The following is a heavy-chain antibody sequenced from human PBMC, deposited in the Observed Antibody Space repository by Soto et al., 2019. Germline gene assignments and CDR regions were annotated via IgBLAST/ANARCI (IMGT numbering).Heavy chain of an antibody. D-gene: IGHD6-13*01. V-gene: IGHV1-46*01. J-gene: IGHJ6*02. CDR1: GYTFTSYY. CDR3: ARDRGVAAADYYGMDV. Sequence: QVQLVQSGAEVKKPGASVKVSCKASGYTFTSYYMHWVRQAPGQGLEWMGIINPSGGSTSYAQKFQGRVTMTRDTSTSTVYMELSSLRSEDTAVYYCARDRGVAAADYYGMDVWGQGTTVTVSS. CDR2: INPSGGST.